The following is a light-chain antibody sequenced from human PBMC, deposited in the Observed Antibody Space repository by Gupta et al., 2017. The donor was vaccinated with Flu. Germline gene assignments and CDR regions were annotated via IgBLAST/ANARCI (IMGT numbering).Light chain of an antibody. CDR3: QVWDNRSDHYV. CDR2: DDG. J-gene: IGLJ2*01. Sequence: SYVLAPPPSVSVAPGQTARITRGEDNIGNKLVHWYQLKPGQAPTLVVFDDGDRPSGIPARFSGSNCGNTATLTISRVEAGDEADYFCQVWDNRSDHYVFGGGTKLTVL. V-gene: IGLV3-21*02. CDR1: NIGNKL.